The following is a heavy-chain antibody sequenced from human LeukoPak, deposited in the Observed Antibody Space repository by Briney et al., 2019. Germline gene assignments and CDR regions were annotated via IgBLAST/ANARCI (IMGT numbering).Heavy chain of an antibody. CDR1: GYTFTSYG. D-gene: IGHD3-10*01. CDR2: ISAYNGNT. V-gene: IGHV1-18*01. CDR3: ARNLPQIPGLLWFGESYYYYYMDV. J-gene: IGHJ6*03. Sequence: ASVKVSCKASGYTFTSYGISLVRQAPGQGLEWMGWISAYNGNTNYAQKLQGRVTMTTDTSTSTAYMELRSLRSDDTAVYYCARNLPQIPGLLWFGESYYYYYMDVWGKGTTVTVSS.